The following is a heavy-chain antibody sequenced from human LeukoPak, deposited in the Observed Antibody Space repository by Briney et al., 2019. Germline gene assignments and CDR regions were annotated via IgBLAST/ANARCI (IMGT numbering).Heavy chain of an antibody. D-gene: IGHD2-2*01. J-gene: IGHJ6*03. CDR2: IIPIFGTA. Sequence: ASVKVSCKASGYTFTSYAMHWVRQAPGQGLEWMGGIIPIFGTANYAQKFQGRVTITADESTSTAYMELSSLRSEDTAVYYCARGDCSSTSCRYYYYYMDVWGKGTTVTVSS. V-gene: IGHV1-69*13. CDR3: ARGDCSSTSCRYYYYYMDV. CDR1: GYTFTSYA.